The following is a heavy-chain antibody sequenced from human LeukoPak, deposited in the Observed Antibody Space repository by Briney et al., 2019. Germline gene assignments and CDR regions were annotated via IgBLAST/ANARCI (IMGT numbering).Heavy chain of an antibody. Sequence: GGSLRLSCAPSGFTFSNNGMHWGRQALGKGLEGVALILYDGTNKYYDDSVYGGFTISRDISKNTLYLQMNSLRAADTALYYCVQGTRRGAITMVRGVFGKSYYFDSWGQGTLVTVSS. J-gene: IGHJ4*02. CDR1: GFTFSNNG. D-gene: IGHD3-10*01. CDR2: ILYDGTNK. V-gene: IGHV3-30*02. CDR3: VQGTRRGAITMVRGVFGKSYYFDS.